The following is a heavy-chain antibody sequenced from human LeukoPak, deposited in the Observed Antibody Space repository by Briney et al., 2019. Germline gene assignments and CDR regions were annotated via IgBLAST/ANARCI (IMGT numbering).Heavy chain of an antibody. Sequence: LRLSCAASGFTFSDYYMSWIRQPPGKGLEWIGEINHSGSTNYNPSLKSRVTISVDTSKNQFSLKLSSVTAADTAVYYCARGPIAAGTQEFYYFDYWGQGTLVTVSS. CDR2: INHSGST. J-gene: IGHJ4*02. D-gene: IGHD6-13*01. CDR1: GFTFSDYY. V-gene: IGHV4-34*01. CDR3: ARGPIAAGTQEFYYFDY.